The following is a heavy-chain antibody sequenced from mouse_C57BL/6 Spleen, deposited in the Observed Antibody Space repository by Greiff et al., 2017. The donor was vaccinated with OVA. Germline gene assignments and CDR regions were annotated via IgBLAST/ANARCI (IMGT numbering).Heavy chain of an antibody. D-gene: IGHD2-5*01. J-gene: IGHJ4*01. CDR3: ARRDSNYVLDYAMDY. CDR2: ISGGSSTI. CDR1: GFTFSDYG. Sequence: EVMLVESGGGLVKPGGSLKLSCAATGFTFSDYGMHWVRQAPGKGLEWVGYISGGSSTIYYADTVKGRFTINRDNTNNTQLLQMTILMSEDTAMYYCARRDSNYVLDYAMDYWGQGTSVTVSS. V-gene: IGHV5-17*01.